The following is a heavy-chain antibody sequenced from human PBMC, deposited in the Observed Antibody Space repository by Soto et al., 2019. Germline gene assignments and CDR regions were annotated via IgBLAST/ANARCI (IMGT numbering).Heavy chain of an antibody. CDR2: TYYRSKWYN. D-gene: IGHD3-22*01. J-gene: IGHJ4*02. CDR3: ARDRPDYDSSGTSLDY. CDR1: GDSVSSNSPA. V-gene: IGHV6-1*01. Sequence: PSQTLSLTCVISGDSVSSNSPAWNWIRQSPSRGLEWLGRTYYRSKWYNDYAVSVKSRITINPDTSKNQFSLQLNSVTPEDTAVYYCARDRPDYDSSGTSLDYWGQGTLVTVSS.